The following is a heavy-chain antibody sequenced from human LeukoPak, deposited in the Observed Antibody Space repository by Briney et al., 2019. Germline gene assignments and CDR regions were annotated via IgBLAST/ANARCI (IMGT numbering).Heavy chain of an antibody. CDR2: INHSGST. Sequence: PSETLSLTCAVYGGSFSGYYWSWIRQPPGKGLEWIGEINHSGSTNYNPSLKSRVTISVDTSKNQSSLKLSSVTAADTAVYYCARGRRGSYLRYFDYWGQGTLVTVSS. V-gene: IGHV4-34*01. D-gene: IGHD1-26*01. CDR1: GGSFSGYY. CDR3: ARGRRGSYLRYFDY. J-gene: IGHJ4*02.